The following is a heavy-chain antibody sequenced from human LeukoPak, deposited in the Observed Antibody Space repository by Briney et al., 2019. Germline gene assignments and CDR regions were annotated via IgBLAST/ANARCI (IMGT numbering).Heavy chain of an antibody. CDR1: GGTFSRYA. CDR2: IIPIFGTA. V-gene: IGHV1-69*05. CDR3: ARDGFSSSWYGSYWFDP. J-gene: IGHJ5*02. Sequence: GPSVKLSCKASGGTFSRYAISWVRHAPGQGLEWMGRIIPIFGTANCAQKFQGRLPITTDESTSTAYLGLCSLRTEESAVYYCARDGFSSSWYGSYWFDPWGQGTLVTVSS. D-gene: IGHD6-13*01.